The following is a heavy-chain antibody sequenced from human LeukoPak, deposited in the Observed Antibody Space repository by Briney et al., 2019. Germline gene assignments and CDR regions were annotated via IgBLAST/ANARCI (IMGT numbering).Heavy chain of an antibody. Sequence: PGGSLRLSCAASGFTFSSYGMHWVRQAPGKGLEWVAVISYDGSNKYYADSVKGRFTISRDNSKNTLYLQMNSLRAEDTAVYYCAKDGIIYDSSGYFDYWGQGTLVTVSS. D-gene: IGHD3-22*01. CDR2: ISYDGSNK. CDR1: GFTFSSYG. CDR3: AKDGIIYDSSGYFDY. J-gene: IGHJ4*02. V-gene: IGHV3-30*18.